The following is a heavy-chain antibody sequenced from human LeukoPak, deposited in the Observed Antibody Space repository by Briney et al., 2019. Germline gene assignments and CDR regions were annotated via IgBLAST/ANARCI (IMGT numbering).Heavy chain of an antibody. CDR2: ISSSSSYI. V-gene: IGHV3-21*01. J-gene: IGHJ4*02. CDR1: GFTFSSYS. D-gene: IGHD3-22*01. Sequence: PGGSLRLSCAASGFTFSSYSMNWVRQAPGEGLEWVSSISSSSSYIYYADSVKGRFTISRDNAKNSLYLQMNSLRAEDTAVYYCARDLEYYYDSSGYYGYYFDYWGQGTLVTVSS. CDR3: ARDLEYYYDSSGYYGYYFDY.